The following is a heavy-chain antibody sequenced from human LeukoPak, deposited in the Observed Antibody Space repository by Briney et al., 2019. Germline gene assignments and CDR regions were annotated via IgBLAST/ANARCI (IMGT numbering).Heavy chain of an antibody. CDR2: IRSKAYGGTT. J-gene: IGHJ4*02. CDR3: TREQYYYDSSGYYFL. V-gene: IGHV3-49*04. D-gene: IGHD3-22*01. CDR1: GFTFGDYA. Sequence: PGGSLRLSCTASGFTFGDYAMSWVRQAPGKGLEWVGFIRSKAYGGTTEYAASVKGRFTISRDDSKSIAYLQMNSLKTEDTAVYYCTREQYYYDSSGYYFLWGQGTLVTVSS.